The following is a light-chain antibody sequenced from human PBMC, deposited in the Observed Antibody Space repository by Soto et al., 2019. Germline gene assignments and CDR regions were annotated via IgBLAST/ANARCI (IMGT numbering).Light chain of an antibody. Sequence: QSVLTQPASVSGSPGQSITISCTGTSSDVGGYHYVSWYQQHPGKAPKLMIYEVSNLPSGISNRFSGSKSGNTASLTISGLQAEDEADYYCSSYTSTSTYVFGTGTKLTVL. CDR1: SSDVGGYHY. CDR2: EVS. J-gene: IGLJ1*01. V-gene: IGLV2-14*01. CDR3: SSYTSTSTYV.